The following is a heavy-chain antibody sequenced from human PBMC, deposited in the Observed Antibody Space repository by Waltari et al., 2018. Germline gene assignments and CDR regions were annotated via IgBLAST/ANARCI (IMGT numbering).Heavy chain of an antibody. CDR3: AKGAYSGYNLYWYFDL. CDR1: GFSFSIYA. J-gene: IGHJ2*01. V-gene: IGHV3-23*01. Sequence: EVQVLEAGGGLVQPGGSLRLSCAASGFSFSIYAMSWVRQAPGKGLEWVSGSSSGGGTTYDADSVEGRFTVTGDMSRNTLYLQMNSLGAEDTAVYYCAKGAYSGYNLYWYFDLWGRSTVVTVSS. D-gene: IGHD5-12*01. CDR2: SSSGGGTT.